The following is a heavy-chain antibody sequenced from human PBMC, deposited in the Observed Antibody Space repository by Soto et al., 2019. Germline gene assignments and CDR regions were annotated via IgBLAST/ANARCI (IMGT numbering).Heavy chain of an antibody. J-gene: IGHJ4*02. Sequence: QVQLVQSGAEEKKPGASVKVSCKASGYTFTSYAMHWVRQAPGQRLEWMGWINAGNGNTKYSQKVQGRVTITRDTSASRAYMGLSSVRSEDTAVYYCASSSGYYVIDDYWGQGTLVTLSS. V-gene: IGHV1-3*05. CDR2: INAGNGNT. CDR1: GYTFTSYA. CDR3: ASSSGYYVIDDY. D-gene: IGHD3-22*01.